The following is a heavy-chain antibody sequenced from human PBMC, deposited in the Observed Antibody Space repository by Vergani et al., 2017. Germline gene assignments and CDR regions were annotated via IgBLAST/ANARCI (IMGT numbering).Heavy chain of an antibody. V-gene: IGHV1-18*01. D-gene: IGHD6-25*01. Sequence: QVQLVQSGAEVKKPGASVKVSCKASGYTFTSYGTSWVRQAPGQGLEWMGWISAYNVNTNYAQKLQGRVTMTTDTSTSTAYRELRSLRSDDTAVYYCARVVQQRRIREYYYYYGMDVWGQGTTVTVSS. CDR2: ISAYNVNT. CDR3: ARVVQQRRIREYYYYYGMDV. J-gene: IGHJ6*02. CDR1: GYTFTSYG.